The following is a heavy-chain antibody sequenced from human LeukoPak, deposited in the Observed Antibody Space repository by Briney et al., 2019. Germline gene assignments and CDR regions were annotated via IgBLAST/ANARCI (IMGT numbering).Heavy chain of an antibody. J-gene: IGHJ4*02. D-gene: IGHD3-22*01. CDR1: GGSISGYY. CDR2: IYYSGNT. V-gene: IGHV4-59*08. CDR3: ARHTLGTSDYDPPVY. Sequence: NSSETLSLTCTVSGGSISGYYWSWIRQPPGKGLEWIGYIYYSGNTNYSPSLSGRVTISVDTPKNQFSLKLSSVTAADTAVYYCARHTLGTSDYDPPVYWGQGTVVIVSA.